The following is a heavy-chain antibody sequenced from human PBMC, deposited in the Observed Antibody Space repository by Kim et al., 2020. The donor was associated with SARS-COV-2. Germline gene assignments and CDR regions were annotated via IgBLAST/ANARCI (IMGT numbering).Heavy chain of an antibody. CDR3: ARDLDPYDSSGYNA. D-gene: IGHD3-22*01. Sequence: AQKVQGRVTMTTDTSTSTAYMELRSLRSDDTAVYYCARDLDPYDSSGYNAWGQGTLVTVSS. J-gene: IGHJ5*02. V-gene: IGHV1-18*01.